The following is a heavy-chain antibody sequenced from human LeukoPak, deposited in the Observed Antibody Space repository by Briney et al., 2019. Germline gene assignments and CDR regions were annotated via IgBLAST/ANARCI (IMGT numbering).Heavy chain of an antibody. CDR1: GYTFTGYY. CDR2: INPNTGGT. Sequence: ASVKVSCKASGYTFTGYYMHWVRQAPGQGLEWMGSINPNTGGTNYAQKFQGRVTMTRDTSISTAYMELSRLRSDDTAVYHCARSNYASGSSFWFGPWGQGTLVTVSS. D-gene: IGHD3-10*01. CDR3: ARSNYASGSSFWFGP. V-gene: IGHV1-2*02. J-gene: IGHJ5*02.